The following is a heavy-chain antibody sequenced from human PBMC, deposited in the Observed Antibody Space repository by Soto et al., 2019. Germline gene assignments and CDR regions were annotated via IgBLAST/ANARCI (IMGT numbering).Heavy chain of an antibody. D-gene: IGHD4-17*01. CDR1: GFTFSSYS. Sequence: LRXSCAASGFTFSSYSMNWVRQAPGKGLEWVSYISSSSSTIYYADSVKGRFTISRDNAKNSLYLQMNSLRDEDTAVYYCARDFRPDTVTVPYVTNWFDPWGQGNLVTVS. CDR2: ISSSSSTI. J-gene: IGHJ5*02. CDR3: ARDFRPDTVTVPYVTNWFDP. V-gene: IGHV3-48*02.